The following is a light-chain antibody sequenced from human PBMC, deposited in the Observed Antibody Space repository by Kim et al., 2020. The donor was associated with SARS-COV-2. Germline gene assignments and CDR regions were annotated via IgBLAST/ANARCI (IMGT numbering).Light chain of an antibody. CDR2: GVG. Sequence: GHSVPISCTGTRSAVVSYNYVSWYQQHPGKAPKLMIYGVGKRPSGVPDRFSGSKSGNTASLTVSGLQAEDEADYYCSSYAGSNNLVFGGGTQLTVL. CDR1: RSAVVSYNY. J-gene: IGLJ2*01. CDR3: SSYAGSNNLV. V-gene: IGLV2-8*01.